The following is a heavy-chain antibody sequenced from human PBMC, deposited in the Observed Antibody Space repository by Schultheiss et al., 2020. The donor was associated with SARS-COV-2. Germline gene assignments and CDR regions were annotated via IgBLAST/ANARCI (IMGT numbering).Heavy chain of an antibody. CDR3: AREVVILTGYYSYYYYGMDV. CDR1: GGSFSGYY. V-gene: IGHV4-34*01. CDR2: INHSGST. D-gene: IGHD3-9*01. Sequence: SETLSLTCAVYGGSFSGYYWNWIRQPPGKGLEWIGEINHSGSTNYNPSLKSRVTISVDTSKNQFSLKLSSVTAADTAVYYCAREVVILTGYYSYYYYGMDVWGQGTTVTVSS. J-gene: IGHJ6*02.